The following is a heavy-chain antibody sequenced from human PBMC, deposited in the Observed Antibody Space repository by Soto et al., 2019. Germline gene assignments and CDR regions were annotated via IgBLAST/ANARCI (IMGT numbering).Heavy chain of an antibody. J-gene: IGHJ5*02. CDR2: IYATGTT. CDR1: GASISGFY. V-gene: IGHV4-4*07. D-gene: IGHD1-1*01. CDR3: VGDGTKTLRGWFDP. Sequence: SETLSLTCTVSGASISGFYWSWIRKSAGKGLEWIGRIYATGTTDYNPSLKSRVMMSVDTSRKQFSLKLRSVTAADTAVYDCVGDGTKTLRGWFDPWGQGISVTVSS.